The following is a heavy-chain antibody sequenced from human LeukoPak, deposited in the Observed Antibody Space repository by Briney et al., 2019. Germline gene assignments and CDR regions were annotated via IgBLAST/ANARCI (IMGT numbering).Heavy chain of an antibody. V-gene: IGHV3-21*01. CDR3: ARATAYGDYMFGFDY. Sequence: PGGSLRLSCAVSGFTLSSYSMNWVRQAPGKGLEWVSYISTGSRYIYYADSVKGRFTTSRDNAKNSLFLQMNSLRPEDTAVYYCARATAYGDYMFGFDYWGQGSLVTVSS. CDR2: ISTGSRYI. CDR1: GFTLSSYS. J-gene: IGHJ4*02. D-gene: IGHD4-17*01.